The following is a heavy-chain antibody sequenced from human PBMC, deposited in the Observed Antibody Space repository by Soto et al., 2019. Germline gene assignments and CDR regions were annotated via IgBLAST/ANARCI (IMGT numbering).Heavy chain of an antibody. Sequence: QMQLVQSGAEVKKPGSSVKVSCRASGGTLSSFINYPINWVRQAPGQGLEWMGGIVPNVGTVNYAQKFQGRVTITADQSTGTAYMEVSSLRSEDTGLYYCARRDTSGFLRYFDNWGQGTLVTVSS. J-gene: IGHJ4*02. V-gene: IGHV1-69*01. D-gene: IGHD3-3*01. CDR2: IVPNVGTV. CDR1: GGTLSSFINYP. CDR3: ARRDTSGFLRYFDN.